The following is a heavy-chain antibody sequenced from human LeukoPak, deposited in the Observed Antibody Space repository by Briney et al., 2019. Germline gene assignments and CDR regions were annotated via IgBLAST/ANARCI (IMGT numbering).Heavy chain of an antibody. J-gene: IGHJ5*02. CDR1: GGSFSGYY. CDR3: ARGRSGYSSSWRFDP. D-gene: IGHD6-13*01. V-gene: IGHV4-34*01. CDR2: INHSGST. Sequence: PSETLSLTCAVYGGSFSGYYWSWIRQPPGKGLEWIGEINHSGSTNYNPSLKSRVTISVDTSKNQFSLKLSSVTAADTAVYYCARGRSGYSSSWRFDPWGQGTLVTVSS.